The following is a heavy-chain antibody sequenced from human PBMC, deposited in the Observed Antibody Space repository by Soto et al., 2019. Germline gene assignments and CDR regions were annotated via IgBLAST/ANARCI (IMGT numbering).Heavy chain of an antibody. Sequence: GASVEVSCKACGGSLSSYSISWVRQAPGQGLEWMGRIIPILGIANYAQKFQGRVTITADKSTSTAYMELSSLRSEDTAVYYCARDMGSGSHYFDYWGQGTLVTVSS. J-gene: IGHJ4*02. D-gene: IGHD1-26*01. CDR3: ARDMGSGSHYFDY. CDR1: GGSLSSYS. CDR2: IIPILGIA. V-gene: IGHV1-69*04.